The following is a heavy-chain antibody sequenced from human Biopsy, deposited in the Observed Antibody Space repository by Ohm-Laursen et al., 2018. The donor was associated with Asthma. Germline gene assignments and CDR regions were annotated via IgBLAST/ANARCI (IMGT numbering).Heavy chain of an antibody. Sequence: GSLRLSCAASGFAVSRDHMLWVRQAPGKGLEWVSVISSGGTSHTADSARGRFTISRDYSKNTLYLQIHNLRAEDTAVHYCARGDSSNWSHCYFDYWGQGTLVAVSS. V-gene: IGHV3-53*01. CDR1: GFAVSRDH. CDR3: ARGDSSNWSHCYFDY. D-gene: IGHD3-22*01. J-gene: IGHJ4*02. CDR2: ISSGGTS.